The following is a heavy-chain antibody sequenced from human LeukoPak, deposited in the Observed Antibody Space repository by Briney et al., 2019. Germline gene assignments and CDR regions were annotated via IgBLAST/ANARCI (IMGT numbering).Heavy chain of an antibody. CDR1: GGSISSYY. J-gene: IGHJ4*02. Sequence: SETLSLTCTVSGGSISSYYWSWIRQPPGKGLEWIGYIYYSGSTNYNPSLKSRVTISVDTSKNQFSLKLSSVTAADTAVYYCARTKLTRQFDYWGQGTLVTVSS. CDR3: ARTKLTRQFDY. D-gene: IGHD2-8*01. CDR2: IYYSGST. V-gene: IGHV4-59*01.